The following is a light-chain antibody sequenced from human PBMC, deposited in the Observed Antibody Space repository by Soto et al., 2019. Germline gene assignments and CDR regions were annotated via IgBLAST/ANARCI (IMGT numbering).Light chain of an antibody. CDR2: DAS. CDR1: QSISDW. V-gene: IGKV1-5*01. J-gene: IGKJ2*01. CDR3: QEYTSAT. Sequence: DIQMPQSPSTLSASVGDRVTITCRAGQSISDWLAWYQQIPGKAPKLLIFDASTLQSGVPSRFSGSGSGTEFTLTISGLQPDDFGTYDCQEYTSATFGRGTRLEIK.